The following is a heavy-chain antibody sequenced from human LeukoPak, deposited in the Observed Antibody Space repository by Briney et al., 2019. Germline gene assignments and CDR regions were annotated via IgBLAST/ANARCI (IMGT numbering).Heavy chain of an antibody. CDR3: ARRYSYGLEYYFDY. D-gene: IGHD5-18*01. CDR1: GYTFTGYY. V-gene: IGHV1-2*02. J-gene: IGHJ4*02. CDR2: INPNSGGA. Sequence: ASAKVSCKASGYTFTGYYMHWVRQAPGQGLEWMGWINPNSGGANYAQKFQGRVTMTRDTSISTAYMELSRLRSDDTAVYYCARRYSYGLEYYFDYWGQGTLVTVSS.